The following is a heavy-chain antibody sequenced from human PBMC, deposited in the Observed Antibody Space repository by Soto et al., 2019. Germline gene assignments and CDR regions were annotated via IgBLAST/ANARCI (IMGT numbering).Heavy chain of an antibody. V-gene: IGHV1-2*02. Sequence: ASVKVSCKASGYTFTGYYMHWVRQAPGQGLEWMGWINPNSGGTNYAQEFQGRVTMTRDTSISTAYMELSRLRSDDTAVYYCARSVGIAAPIHFDYWGQGTLVTVSS. CDR1: GYTFTGYY. CDR2: INPNSGGT. D-gene: IGHD6-6*01. CDR3: ARSVGIAAPIHFDY. J-gene: IGHJ4*02.